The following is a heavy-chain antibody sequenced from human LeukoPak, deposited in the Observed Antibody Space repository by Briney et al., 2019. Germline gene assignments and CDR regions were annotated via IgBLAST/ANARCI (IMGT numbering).Heavy chain of an antibody. CDR3: ARSPERWLQLLIDY. V-gene: IGHV4-38-2*01. Sequence: SETLSLTCAVSGYSISSGYYWGWLRQPPGKGVEWIGSIYRSGSTYYNPSLKRRVTISVDTANNQFPLKLSSVTAADTAVYYCARSPERWLQLLIDYWGQGTLVTVSS. J-gene: IGHJ4*02. D-gene: IGHD5-24*01. CDR1: GYSISSGYY. CDR2: IYRSGST.